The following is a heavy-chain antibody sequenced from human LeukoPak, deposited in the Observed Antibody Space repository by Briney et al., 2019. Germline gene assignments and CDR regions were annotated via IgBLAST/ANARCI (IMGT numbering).Heavy chain of an antibody. CDR1: GGSISSGGYY. J-gene: IGHJ4*02. V-gene: IGHV4-31*03. CDR3: ARTENWGYYFDY. D-gene: IGHD3-16*01. CDR2: IYYSGST. Sequence: SETLSLTCTVSGGSISSGGYYWSWIRQHPGKGLEWIGYIYYSGSTYYNPPLKSRVTISVDTSKNQFSLKLSSVTAADTAVYYCARTENWGYYFDYWGQGTLVTVSS.